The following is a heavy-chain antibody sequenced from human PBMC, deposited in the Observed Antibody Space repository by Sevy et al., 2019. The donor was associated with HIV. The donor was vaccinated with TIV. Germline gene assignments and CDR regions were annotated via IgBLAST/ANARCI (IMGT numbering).Heavy chain of an antibody. CDR1: GYTFTTYD. D-gene: IGHD3-3*01. J-gene: IGHJ6*02. CDR3: ARGGNGDFWSYEYYYYGMDV. CDR2: MSPNTGAT. V-gene: IGHV1-8*01. Sequence: ASVKVSCAAFGYTFTTYDINWVRQAPGQGLEWMGWMSPNTGATGFAQTFQGRVTLTRNKSITTAYMGLSSLTYEDTAIYYCARGGNGDFWSYEYYYYGMDVWGQGTTVTVSS.